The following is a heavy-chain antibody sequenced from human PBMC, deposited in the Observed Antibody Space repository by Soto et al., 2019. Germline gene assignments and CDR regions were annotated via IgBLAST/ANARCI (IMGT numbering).Heavy chain of an antibody. Sequence: SQTLSLTCAISGDSVSNNSAACNWIRQSPSRGLERLGRTYYRSKWFNNYALSVKGRITINTDTSKNQFSLKLNSVTPEDTAVYYCAREGRLAASIFHNWFEPWGQGTMVTVSS. CDR1: GDSVSNNSAA. CDR3: AREGRLAASIFHNWFEP. V-gene: IGHV6-1*01. D-gene: IGHD3-3*02. J-gene: IGHJ5*02. CDR2: TYYRSKWFN.